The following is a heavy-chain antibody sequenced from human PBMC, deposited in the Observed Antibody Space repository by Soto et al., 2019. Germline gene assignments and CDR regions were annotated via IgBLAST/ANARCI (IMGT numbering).Heavy chain of an antibody. J-gene: IGHJ4*02. Sequence: QVQLVGSGGGVVQPGRSLRLSCAASGFSFSISPMHWVRQAPGKRPEWVALISYDGTKKFYADTVKGRFAISRDNSNSTLYSQVNSLRPEVAAVYYCARDPKTSGGQHWAFNYFDSWGQGTLVTVSS. CDR2: ISYDGTKK. V-gene: IGHV3-30*09. D-gene: IGHD7-27*01. CDR1: GFSFSISP. CDR3: ARDPKTSGGQHWAFNYFDS.